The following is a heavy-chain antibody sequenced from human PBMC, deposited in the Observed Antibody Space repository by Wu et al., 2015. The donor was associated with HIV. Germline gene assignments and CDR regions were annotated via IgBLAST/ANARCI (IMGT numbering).Heavy chain of an antibody. CDR3: VRDQQWPAQYYNYYGMDV. D-gene: IGHD6-19*01. J-gene: IGHJ6*02. CDR1: GGNFRSYA. Sequence: QVQLVQSGAEVKKPGSSVRVSCKASGGNFRSYAMTWVRQAPGQGLEWMGGIVPIFGSPKYAQRFQGRVTITADDSTSTAYMDLSSLTSDDTAIYYCVRDQQWPAQYYNYYGMDVWGQGTTVTVCS. V-gene: IGHV1-69*12. CDR2: IVPIFGSP.